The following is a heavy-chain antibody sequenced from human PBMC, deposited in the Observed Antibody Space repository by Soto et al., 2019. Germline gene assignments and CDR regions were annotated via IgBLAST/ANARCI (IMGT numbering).Heavy chain of an antibody. V-gene: IGHV1-2*02. CDR3: ARVRYSSSWYELDP. CDR1: GYTFTGYY. D-gene: IGHD6-13*01. Sequence: ASVKVSCTASGYTFTGYYMHWVRRAPGQGLEWMGWINRNRGGTNYAQKFQGRVNISRDTSISTAYMELSRLRSDDTAVYYCARVRYSSSWYELDPWGQGTLVTVSS. J-gene: IGHJ5*02. CDR2: INRNRGGT.